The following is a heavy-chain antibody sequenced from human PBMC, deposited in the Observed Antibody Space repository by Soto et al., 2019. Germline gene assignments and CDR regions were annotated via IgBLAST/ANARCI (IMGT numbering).Heavy chain of an antibody. J-gene: IGHJ3*02. CDR1: GDSVSSNSAA. CDR2: TYYRSKWYN. V-gene: IGHV6-1*01. Sequence: SQTLSLTCAISGDSVSSNSAAWNWIRQSPSRGLEWLGRTYYRSKWYNDYAVSVKSRITINPDTSKNQFSLQLNSVTPEDTAVYYCARDTPEMATIFPFGAFDIWGQGTMVTVSS. CDR3: ARDTPEMATIFPFGAFDI. D-gene: IGHD5-12*01.